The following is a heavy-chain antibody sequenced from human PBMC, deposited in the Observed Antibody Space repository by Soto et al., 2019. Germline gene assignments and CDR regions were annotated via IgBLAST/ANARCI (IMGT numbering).Heavy chain of an antibody. Sequence: GSLRLSCAASGFTFSSYAMSWVRHSPGKGLEWVSAISGSGGSTYYADSVKGRFTISRDNSKNTLYLQMNSLRAEDTAVYYCAKDLGIVAYYYYGMDVWGQGTTVTVSS. D-gene: IGHD5-12*01. CDR3: AKDLGIVAYYYYGMDV. CDR1: GFTFSSYA. V-gene: IGHV3-23*01. J-gene: IGHJ6*02. CDR2: ISGSGGST.